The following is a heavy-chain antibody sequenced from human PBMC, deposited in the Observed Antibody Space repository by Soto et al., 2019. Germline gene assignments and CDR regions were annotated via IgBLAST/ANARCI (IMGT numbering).Heavy chain of an antibody. V-gene: IGHV4-59*01. D-gene: IGHD1-26*01. CDR2: IYYSGST. Sequence: SETLSLTCTVSGGSISSYYWSWIRQPPGKGLEWIGYIYYSGSTNYNPSLKSRVTISVDTSKNQFSLKLSSVTAADTAVYYCARDGGSYSDYYYYGMDVWGQGTTVTVS. CDR3: ARDGGSYSDYYYYGMDV. J-gene: IGHJ6*02. CDR1: GGSISSYY.